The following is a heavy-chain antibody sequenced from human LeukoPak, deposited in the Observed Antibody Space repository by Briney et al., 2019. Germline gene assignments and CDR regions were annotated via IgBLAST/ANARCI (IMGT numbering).Heavy chain of an antibody. CDR1: GFTFKSYG. D-gene: IGHD6-13*01. V-gene: IGHV3-33*01. Sequence: GGSLRLSCVAFGFTFKSYGMHWVRQAPGKGLEWVAIIWYDGSNKYYADFVKGRFTTSRDNSKNTLYLQMNSLRADDTAVYYCARVSGYSGTWYVDYWGQGTLVTVSS. CDR2: IWYDGSNK. J-gene: IGHJ4*02. CDR3: ARVSGYSGTWYVDY.